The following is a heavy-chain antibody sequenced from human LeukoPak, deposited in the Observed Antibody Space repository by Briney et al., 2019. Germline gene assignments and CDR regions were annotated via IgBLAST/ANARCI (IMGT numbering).Heavy chain of an antibody. CDR1: GFSIGRNTVG. V-gene: IGHV2-5*01. J-gene: IGHJ1*01. CDR2: IYWNDNK. CDR3: AHRGVVREKYFLH. D-gene: IGHD3-10*02. Sequence: SGPTLVNPTQNLTLTCTFSGFSIGRNTVGVGWIRQPPSRALEWLASIYWNDNKRYRPSLRDRVTITKDTSKNQVILMMTNMDPADTGTYYCAHRGVVREKYFLHWGQGTLVIVS.